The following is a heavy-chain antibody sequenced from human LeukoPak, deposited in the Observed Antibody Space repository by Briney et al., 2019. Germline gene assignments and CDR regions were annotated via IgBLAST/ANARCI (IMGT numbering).Heavy chain of an antibody. Sequence: GGSLRLSCAASGFYFSNYWMTWVRQAPGKGLQWVASIRQDANVKYYVDSVKGRFTISRDNAENSLYLQMNSLRAEDTAVYYCARWADDSGIYYIASWGQGSLVIVSS. V-gene: IGHV3-7*01. CDR3: ARWADDSGIYYIAS. CDR1: GFYFSNYW. CDR2: IRQDANVK. D-gene: IGHD3-10*01. J-gene: IGHJ4*02.